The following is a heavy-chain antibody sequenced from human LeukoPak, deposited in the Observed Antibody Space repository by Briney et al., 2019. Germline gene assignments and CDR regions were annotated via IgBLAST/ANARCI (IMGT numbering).Heavy chain of an antibody. D-gene: IGHD2-21*01. Sequence: KPSETLSLTCTVSGDSINTYSWHWIRQPPGKGLEWIGQIYYSGSTNYNPSLRSRVTMSVDTPKNHFSLRLTSVTAADTAVYYCARRRQTGGDNGLHNWFDPWGQGILVTVSS. V-gene: IGHV4-59*08. CDR1: GDSINTYS. CDR3: ARRRQTGGDNGLHNWFDP. J-gene: IGHJ5*02. CDR2: IYYSGST.